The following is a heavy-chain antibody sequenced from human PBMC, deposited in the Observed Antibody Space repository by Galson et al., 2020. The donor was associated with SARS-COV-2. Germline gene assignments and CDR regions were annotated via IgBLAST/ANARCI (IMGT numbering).Heavy chain of an antibody. Sequence: SETLSLTCTVSGGSISSYYWSWIRQPPGKGLEWIGYIYYSGSTNYNPSLKSRVTISVDTSKNQFSLKLSSVTAADTAVYYCARHNGAAYGSGSYYVQDYYYGMDVWGQGTTVTVSS. CDR1: GGSISSYY. D-gene: IGHD3-10*01. J-gene: IGHJ6*02. V-gene: IGHV4-59*08. CDR2: IYYSGST. CDR3: ARHNGAAYGSGSYYVQDYYYGMDV.